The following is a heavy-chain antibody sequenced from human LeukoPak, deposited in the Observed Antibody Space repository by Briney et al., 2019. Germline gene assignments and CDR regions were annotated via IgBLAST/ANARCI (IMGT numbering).Heavy chain of an antibody. CDR2: IVVGSGNT. V-gene: IGHV1-58*01. Sequence: SVTVSFTASGSTFTTSAVQWVRQARGQGLEWIAWIVVGSGNTNYAQRFQERVTITRDMSTRTVYMELTGLRSDDTAVYYCAAGGTIWDFDYWGQGTLVTVSS. J-gene: IGHJ4*02. CDR1: GSTFTTSA. D-gene: IGHD3-3*01. CDR3: AAGGTIWDFDY.